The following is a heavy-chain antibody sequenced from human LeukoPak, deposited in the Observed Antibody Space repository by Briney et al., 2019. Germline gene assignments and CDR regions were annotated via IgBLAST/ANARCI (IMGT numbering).Heavy chain of an antibody. Sequence: PSETLSLTCAVYGGSFSGYYWSWIRQPPGKGLEWIGEINHSGSTNYNPSLKSRVTISVDTSKNQFSLKLSSVTAADTAVYYCARGGGSSSWYDPYYFDYWGQGTLVTVSS. D-gene: IGHD6-13*01. CDR2: INHSGST. CDR3: ARGGGSSSWYDPYYFDY. CDR1: GGSFSGYY. V-gene: IGHV4-34*01. J-gene: IGHJ4*02.